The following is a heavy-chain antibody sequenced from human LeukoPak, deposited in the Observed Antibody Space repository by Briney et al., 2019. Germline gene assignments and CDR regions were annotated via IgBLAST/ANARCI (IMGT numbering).Heavy chain of an antibody. V-gene: IGHV4-59*01. D-gene: IGHD6-19*01. CDR1: GGSISSYY. Sequence: SETLSLTCTVSGGSISSYYWICIRQPPGKGLEWIGYIYYSGSTNYNPSLKSRVTISVDTSKNQFSLKLSSVTAADTAVYYCARGRAGDYWGQGTLVTVSS. CDR2: IYYSGST. CDR3: ARGRAGDY. J-gene: IGHJ4*02.